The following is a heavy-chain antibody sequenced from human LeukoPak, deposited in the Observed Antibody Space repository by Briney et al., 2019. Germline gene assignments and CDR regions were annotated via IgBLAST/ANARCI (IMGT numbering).Heavy chain of an antibody. D-gene: IGHD3-22*01. CDR1: GGSISSGGYY. J-gene: IGHJ3*02. Sequence: SQTLSLTCTVSGGSISSGGYYWSRIRQHPGEGLEWIGYIYYSGSTYYNPSLKSRVTISVDTSKNQFSLKLSSVTAADTAVYYCARDINYYDSSGSDAFDIWGQGTMVTVSS. CDR3: ARDINYYDSSGSDAFDI. V-gene: IGHV4-31*03. CDR2: IYYSGST.